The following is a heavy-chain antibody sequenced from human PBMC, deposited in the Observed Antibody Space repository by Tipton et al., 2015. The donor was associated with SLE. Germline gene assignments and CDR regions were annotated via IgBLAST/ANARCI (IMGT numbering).Heavy chain of an antibody. CDR1: GFTFDDFAFGDYG. J-gene: IGHJ6*02. CDR2: ITWNGGST. CDR3: GTTSSDYGMDV. Sequence: SLRLSCAASGFTFDDFAFGDYGMSWVRQPPGKGLEWVSGITWNGGSTGYADSVKGRFTISRDNAKNTLYLQMNSLRAEDTAVYYCGTTSSDYGMDVWGQGTTVTVSS. V-gene: IGHV3-20*04. D-gene: IGHD3-22*01.